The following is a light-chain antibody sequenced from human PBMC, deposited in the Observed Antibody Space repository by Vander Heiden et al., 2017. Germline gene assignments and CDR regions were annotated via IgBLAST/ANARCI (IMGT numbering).Light chain of an antibody. CDR1: QSISSW. J-gene: IGKJ1*01. Sequence: IQMTQSPSTLSASVGDRVTITCRASQSISSWLAWFQQRPGKAPKLLIYKASSLESGVPSRFSGSGSGTEFTLTISSLLPDDFATYYCQQYESYPRTFGQGTKVDIK. CDR2: KAS. V-gene: IGKV1-5*03. CDR3: QQYESYPRT.